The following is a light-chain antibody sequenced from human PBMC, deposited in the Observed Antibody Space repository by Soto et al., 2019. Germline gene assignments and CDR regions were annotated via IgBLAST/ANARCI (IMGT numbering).Light chain of an antibody. CDR3: AAWDDSLDAWL. Sequence: QSVLTQPPSASGTPGQGVTLSCSGSASNIGSQPVSWYQHLPGTAPKLLISRNTERPSGVPDRFSGSKSGTSAALAISGLQSEDEGDYYCAAWDDSLDAWLFGGGTKLPVL. J-gene: IGLJ3*02. CDR1: ASNIGSQP. CDR2: RNT. V-gene: IGLV1-44*01.